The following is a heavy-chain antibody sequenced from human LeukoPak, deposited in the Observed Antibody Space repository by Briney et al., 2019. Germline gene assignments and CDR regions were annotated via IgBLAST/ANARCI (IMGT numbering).Heavy chain of an antibody. CDR3: ASRGIRRDGYIYY. CDR1: GASFSGYY. D-gene: IGHD5-24*01. Sequence: TSETLSLTCDVYGASFSGYYWSWIRQPPGKGLEWIGEINHSGSTNYNPSLKSRVTISVDTSKNQFSLKLSSVTAADTAVYYCASRGIRRDGYIYYWGQGTLVTVSS. V-gene: IGHV4-34*01. CDR2: INHSGST. J-gene: IGHJ4*02.